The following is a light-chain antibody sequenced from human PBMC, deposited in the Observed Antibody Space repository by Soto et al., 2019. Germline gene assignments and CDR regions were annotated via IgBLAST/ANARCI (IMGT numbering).Light chain of an antibody. CDR3: ATWDHILSAGV. J-gene: IGLJ3*02. Sequence: QSVLTQPPSVSAAPGQKVTISCSGSSSNIGKNYVSWYQQLPGTAPKLLIYDNNERPSGIPDRFSGSKSGTSATLGITGLQTGDEADYYCATWDHILSAGVFGGGTKVTVL. CDR1: SSNIGKNY. CDR2: DNN. V-gene: IGLV1-51*01.